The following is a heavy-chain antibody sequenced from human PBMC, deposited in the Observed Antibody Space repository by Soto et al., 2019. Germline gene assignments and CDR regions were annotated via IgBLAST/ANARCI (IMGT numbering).Heavy chain of an antibody. J-gene: IGHJ5*02. Sequence: GGSLRLSCAASGFTFSSFAMTWVRQVPGKGLEWVSSISASDDSTYYADSVKGRFTISRDDSKNTLYLQMNSLRVEDTALYYCAKDFPYSSYDIWNGYDAWGQGVLVTVSS. CDR2: ISASDDST. V-gene: IGHV3-23*01. CDR1: GFTFSSFA. D-gene: IGHD3-3*01. CDR3: AKDFPYSSYDIWNGYDA.